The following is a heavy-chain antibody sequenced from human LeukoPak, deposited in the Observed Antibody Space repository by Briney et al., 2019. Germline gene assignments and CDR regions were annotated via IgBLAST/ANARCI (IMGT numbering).Heavy chain of an antibody. CDR3: ARGGSGYQLLSGWFDP. V-gene: IGHV1-18*01. CDR2: ISAYNGNT. J-gene: IGHJ5*02. D-gene: IGHD2-2*01. Sequence: ASVKVSCKASGYTFTSHGISWVRQAPGQGLEWMGWISAYNGNTNYAQKLQDRVTMTTDTSTSTAYMELRSLRSDDTAVYYCARGGSGYQLLSGWFDPWGQGTLVTVSS. CDR1: GYTFTSHG.